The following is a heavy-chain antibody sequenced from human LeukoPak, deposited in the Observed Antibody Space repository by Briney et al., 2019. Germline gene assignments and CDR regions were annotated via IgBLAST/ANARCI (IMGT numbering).Heavy chain of an antibody. Sequence: GGSLRLSCVASGFTFSSYAIPWVRQAPGKGLEWVAVISYDGNAKYYADSVRGRFTISRDNSKNTLYLQMNSLRAEDTAVYYCARPVGLTDNWLDPRGQGTLVTVSS. J-gene: IGHJ5*02. D-gene: IGHD1-26*01. CDR2: ISYDGNAK. V-gene: IGHV3-30-3*01. CDR1: GFTFSSYA. CDR3: ARPVGLTDNWLDP.